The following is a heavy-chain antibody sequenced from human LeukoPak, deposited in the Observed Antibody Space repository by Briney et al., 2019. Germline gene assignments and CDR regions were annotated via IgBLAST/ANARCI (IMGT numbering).Heavy chain of an antibody. J-gene: IGHJ4*02. Sequence: SETLSLTCTVSGYSISSGYYWGWIRPPPGKGLEWIGSIYHSGSTYYNPSLKSRVTISVDTSKNQFSLKLSSVTAADTAVYYCARDLDGYNTPLYYFDYWGQGTLVTVSS. CDR1: GYSISSGYY. D-gene: IGHD5-24*01. V-gene: IGHV4-38-2*02. CDR2: IYHSGST. CDR3: ARDLDGYNTPLYYFDY.